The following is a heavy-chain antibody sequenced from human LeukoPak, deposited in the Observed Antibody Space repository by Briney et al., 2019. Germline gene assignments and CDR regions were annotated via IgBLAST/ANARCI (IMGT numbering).Heavy chain of an antibody. J-gene: IGHJ3*02. V-gene: IGHV1-18*01. CDR3: ARDFVGVCSGGSCYLDAFDI. CDR1: GYTFTSYG. Sequence: ASVKVSCKASGYTFTSYGISWVRQAPGQGLEWMGWISAYNGNTNYAQKLQGRVTMTTDTSTSTAYMELRSLRSDDTAVYYCARDFVGVCSGGSCYLDAFDIWGQGTMATVSS. D-gene: IGHD2-15*01. CDR2: ISAYNGNT.